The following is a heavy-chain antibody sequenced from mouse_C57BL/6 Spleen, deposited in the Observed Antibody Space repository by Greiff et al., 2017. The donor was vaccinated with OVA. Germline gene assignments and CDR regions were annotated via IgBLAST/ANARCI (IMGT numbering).Heavy chain of an antibody. CDR2: ISSGSSTI. D-gene: IGHD2-1*01. CDR3: ARGGNYGWYFDV. CDR1: GFTFSDYG. J-gene: IGHJ1*03. Sequence: EVKLEESGGGLVKPGGSLKLSCAASGFTFSDYGMHWVRQAPEKGLEWVAYISSGSSTIYYADTVKGRFTISRDNAKNTLFLQMTSLRSEDTAMYYCARGGNYGWYFDVWGTGTTVTVSS. V-gene: IGHV5-17*01.